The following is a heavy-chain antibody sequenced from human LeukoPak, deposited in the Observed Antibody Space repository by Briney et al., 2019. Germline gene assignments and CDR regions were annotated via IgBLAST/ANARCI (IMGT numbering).Heavy chain of an antibody. CDR1: GFTFSSYG. CDR3: AKEGYSGYDYGGFDY. J-gene: IGHJ4*02. CDR2: ISYDRGNK. D-gene: IGHD5-12*01. V-gene: IGHV3-30*18. Sequence: PGGSLRLSCAASGFTFSSYGMHWVRQAPGKGLEWVAVISYDRGNKYYADSVKGRFTISRDNSKNTLYLQMNSLRAEDTAVYYCAKEGYSGYDYGGFDYWGQGSLVTVSS.